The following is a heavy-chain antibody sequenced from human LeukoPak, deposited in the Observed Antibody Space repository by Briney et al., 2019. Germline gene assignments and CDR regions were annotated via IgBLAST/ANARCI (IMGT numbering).Heavy chain of an antibody. V-gene: IGHV3-11*01. D-gene: IGHD1-26*01. Sequence: PGGSLRLSCAASGFTFSDYYMSWIRQAPGKGLEWVSYISSSGSTIYYADSVKGRFTISSDNAKNSLYLQMNSLRAEDTAVYYYARPDSPYYYYYYYGMDVWGQGTTVTVSS. CDR1: GFTFSDYY. J-gene: IGHJ6*02. CDR3: ARPDSPYYYYYYYGMDV. CDR2: ISSSGSTI.